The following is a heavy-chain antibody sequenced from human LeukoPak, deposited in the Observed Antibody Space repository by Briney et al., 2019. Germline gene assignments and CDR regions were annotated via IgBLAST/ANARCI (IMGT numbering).Heavy chain of an antibody. Sequence: ASVKVSCKASGYTFTGYYTHWVRQAPGQGLGWMGRTNPNSGGTNYAQKFQGRVTMTRDTSISTAYMELSRLRSDDTAVYYCARAPYSGRGFDPWGQGTLVTVSS. CDR2: TNPNSGGT. CDR1: GYTFTGYY. J-gene: IGHJ5*02. CDR3: ARAPYSGRGFDP. V-gene: IGHV1-2*06. D-gene: IGHD1-26*01.